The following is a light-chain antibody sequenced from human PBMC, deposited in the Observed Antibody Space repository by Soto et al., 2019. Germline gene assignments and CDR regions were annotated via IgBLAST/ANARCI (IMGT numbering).Light chain of an antibody. V-gene: IGKV1-39*01. J-gene: IGKJ5*01. CDR2: AAS. CDR3: QQYDILPIT. Sequence: DTPTSQSPSSLSASVGDRVTISCRASQSVSSYLNWYQQKPGKAPKLLIYAASSLQSGVPSRFSGSGSGTDFTLTISSLQTEDIGTYYCQQYDILPITFARGTRLEI. CDR1: QSVSSY.